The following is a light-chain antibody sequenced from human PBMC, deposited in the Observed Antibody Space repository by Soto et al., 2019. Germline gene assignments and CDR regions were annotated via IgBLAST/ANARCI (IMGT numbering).Light chain of an antibody. Sequence: DIQMTQSPSILSASIGDRVTTSCRASQSISVWLAWYQQKPGKAPRVLIFDATALESGVPSRFSGSGSGTEFTLTINNVQPDDFATYYCQQYHTSWWTFGQGTKVDIK. CDR2: DAT. CDR1: QSISVW. V-gene: IGKV1-5*01. J-gene: IGKJ1*01. CDR3: QQYHTSWWT.